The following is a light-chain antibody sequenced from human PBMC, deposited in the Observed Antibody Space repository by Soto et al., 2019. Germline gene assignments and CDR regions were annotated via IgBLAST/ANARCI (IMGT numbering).Light chain of an antibody. V-gene: IGLV2-8*01. CDR2: EVS. CDR1: SSDVGGYNY. Sequence: QSALTQPPSASGSPGQSVTISCTGTSSDVGGYNYISWYQHHPGKAPKLMIYEVSQRPSGVPDRFSGSKSGNTASLTVSGLQAEDEADYYCSSYAGGKNRGVFGSGTKLTVL. CDR3: SSYAGGKNRGV. J-gene: IGLJ1*01.